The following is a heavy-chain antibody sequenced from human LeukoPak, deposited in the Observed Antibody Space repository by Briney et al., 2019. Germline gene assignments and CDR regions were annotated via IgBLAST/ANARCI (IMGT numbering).Heavy chain of an antibody. V-gene: IGHV4-34*01. J-gene: IGHJ4*02. CDR2: INHSGST. CDR3: ARDLDHSSGYFVGDY. D-gene: IGHD3-22*01. Sequence: SETLSLTCAVYGGSFSGYYWSWIRQPPGKGLEWIGEINHSGSTNYNPSLKSRVTISVDTSKNQFSLKLSSVTAADTAVYYCARDLDHSSGYFVGDYWDQATLVTVSS. CDR1: GGSFSGYY.